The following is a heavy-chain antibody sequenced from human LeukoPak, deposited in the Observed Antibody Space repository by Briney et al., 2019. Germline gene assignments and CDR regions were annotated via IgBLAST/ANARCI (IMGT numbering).Heavy chain of an antibody. CDR1: GGSFSGYY. J-gene: IGHJ4*02. CDR3: ARGNYYDSSGYYLFDY. CDR2: INHSAST. V-gene: IGHV4-34*01. Sequence: SETLSLTCAVYGGSFSGYYWSWIRQPPGKGLEWIGEINHSASTNYNPSLKSRVTISVDTSENQFSLKLSSVTAADTAVYYCARGNYYDSSGYYLFDYWGQGTLVTVSS. D-gene: IGHD3-22*01.